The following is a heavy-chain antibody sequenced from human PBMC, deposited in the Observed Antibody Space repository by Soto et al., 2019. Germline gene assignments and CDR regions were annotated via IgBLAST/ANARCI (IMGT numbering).Heavy chain of an antibody. Sequence: HWVRQVPGKGLEWVSLTNSDGTDSYYMDSVKGRFTISRDNAKSTLYLQMDRLRPEDTALYFCAKSLYYYDSSPLDHWGQGTLVTVSS. D-gene: IGHD3-22*01. CDR3: AKSLYYYDSSPLDH. V-gene: IGHV3-43D*04. CDR2: TNSDGTDS. J-gene: IGHJ4*02.